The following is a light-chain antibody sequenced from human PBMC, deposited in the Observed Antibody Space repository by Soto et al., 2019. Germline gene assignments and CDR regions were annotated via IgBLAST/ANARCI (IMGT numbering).Light chain of an antibody. CDR1: SSDVGGYNY. CDR2: EVT. CDR3: NSYTYINTDDV. V-gene: IGLV2-14*01. Sequence: QSALTQPASVSGSPGQSITISCTGTSSDVGGYNYVSWYQHHPGKAPKLLIYEVTNRPSGVSNRFSGYKSGNTASLTISRLQAENEADYYCNSYTYINTDDVFGGGTKLNVL. J-gene: IGLJ2*01.